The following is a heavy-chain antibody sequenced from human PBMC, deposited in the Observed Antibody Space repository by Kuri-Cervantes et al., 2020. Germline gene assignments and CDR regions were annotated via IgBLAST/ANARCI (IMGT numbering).Heavy chain of an antibody. V-gene: IGHV4-59*12. CDR1: GGSISSYY. CDR2: IYYSGST. D-gene: IGHD6-13*01. CDR3: ARGSSTWYHSFDR. J-gene: IGHJ4*02. Sequence: GSLRLSCTVSGGSISSYYWSWIRQPPGKGLEWIGYIYYSGSTNYNPSLKSRVTISVDTSQNQLSLDLYSVTAADTAVYYCARGSSTWYHSFDRWGQGALVTVSS.